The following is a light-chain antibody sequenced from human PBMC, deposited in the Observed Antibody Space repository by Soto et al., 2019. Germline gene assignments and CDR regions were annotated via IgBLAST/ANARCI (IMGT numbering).Light chain of an antibody. CDR3: SSYTSSSTYV. CDR2: EVT. Sequence: QSVLTQPSSVSGSPGQSITISCTGTISDVGGYNYVSWYQQHPAKAPKLMIYEVTWRPSGVSNRFSGSKSGNTASLTISGLQAEDEADYYCSSYTSSSTYVFGTGTKVTVL. J-gene: IGLJ1*01. CDR1: ISDVGGYNY. V-gene: IGLV2-14*01.